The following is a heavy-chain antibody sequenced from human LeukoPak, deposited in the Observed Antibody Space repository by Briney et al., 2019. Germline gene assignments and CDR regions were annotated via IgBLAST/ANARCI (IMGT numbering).Heavy chain of an antibody. CDR3: ARAPQHLVPYYFDY. CDR1: GYTFTGYY. V-gene: IGHV1-2*02. CDR2: INPNTGGT. J-gene: IGHJ4*02. D-gene: IGHD6-13*01. Sequence: ASVKVSCKTSGYTFTGYYIHWVRQAPGQGLEWMGWINPNTGGTDYAQKFQDRVTMTRDTSISTAYMDLSRLTSDNTAVYYCARAPQHLVPYYFDYWGQGTLVTVSS.